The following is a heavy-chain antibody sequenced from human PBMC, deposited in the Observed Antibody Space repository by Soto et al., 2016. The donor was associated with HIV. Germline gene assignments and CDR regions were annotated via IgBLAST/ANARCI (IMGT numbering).Heavy chain of an antibody. V-gene: IGHV1-8*03. CDR1: GYTFTGYD. D-gene: IGHD1-26*01. CDR3: ARGRIVGARSAFDI. CDR2: MNPNSGNT. Sequence: QVQLVQSGAEVKKPGASVKVSCKASGYTFTGYDINRVRQATGQGLEWMGWMNPNSGNTGYAQKFQGRVTITRNTSISTAYMELSSLRSEDTAVYYCARGRIVGARSAFDIWGQGTMVTASS. J-gene: IGHJ3*02.